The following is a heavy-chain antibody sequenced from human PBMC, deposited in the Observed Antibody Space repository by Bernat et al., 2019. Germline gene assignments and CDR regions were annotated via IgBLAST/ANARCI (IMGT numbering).Heavy chain of an antibody. J-gene: IGHJ6*02. CDR2: ISSSSSYI. D-gene: IGHD5-18*01. V-gene: IGHV3-21*05. CDR1: GFTFSSYS. CDR3: AREDTAMVTLDYYYGMDV. Sequence: EVQLVESGGGLVQPGGSLRLSCAASGFTFSSYSMNWVRQAPGKGLEWVSYISSSSSYIYYADSVKGRFTISRDNAKNSLYLQMNSLRAEDTAVYYCAREDTAMVTLDYYYGMDVWGQGTTVTVSS.